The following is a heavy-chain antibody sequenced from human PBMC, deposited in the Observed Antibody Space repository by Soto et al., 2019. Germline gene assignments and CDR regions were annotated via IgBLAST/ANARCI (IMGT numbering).Heavy chain of an antibody. CDR3: ARPRHSYGRGYDAFDI. CDR2: IYYSGST. Sequence: SETLSLTCTVSGGSISSSSYYWGWIRQPPGKGLEWIGSIYYSGSTYYNPSLKSRVTISVDTSRNQFSLKLSSVTAADTAVYYCARPRHSYGRGYDAFDIWGQGTMVTVSS. J-gene: IGHJ3*02. CDR1: GGSISSSSYY. D-gene: IGHD5-18*01. V-gene: IGHV4-39*01.